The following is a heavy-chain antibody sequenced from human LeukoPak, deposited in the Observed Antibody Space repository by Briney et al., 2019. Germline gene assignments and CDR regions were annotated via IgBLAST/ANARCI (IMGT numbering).Heavy chain of an antibody. D-gene: IGHD5-24*01. CDR2: IYYSGST. CDR1: GGSISSYY. Sequence: PSETLSLTCTVSGGSISSYYWSWVRQPPGKGLEWIGYIYYSGSTNHNPSLKSRVTISVDTSKNQFSLKLSSVTAADTAVYYCARVVFNGYNYRINPYFDYWGQGTLVTVSS. V-gene: IGHV4-59*01. CDR3: ARVVFNGYNYRINPYFDY. J-gene: IGHJ4*02.